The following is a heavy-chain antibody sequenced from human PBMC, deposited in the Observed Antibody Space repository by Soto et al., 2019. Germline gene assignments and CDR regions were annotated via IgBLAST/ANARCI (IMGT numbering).Heavy chain of an antibody. D-gene: IGHD3-22*01. J-gene: IGHJ6*02. CDR2: TRNKANSYTT. CDR3: ARDSRYYYDSSGYAPEDYYHYYGMDF. V-gene: IGHV3-72*01. Sequence: GSLRLSCAASGFTFSDHYMDWVRQAPGKGLEWVGRTRNKANSYTTEYAASVKGRFTISRDDSKNSLYLQMNSLKTEDTAVYYCARDSRYYYDSSGYAPEDYYHYYGMDFWGQGTTVTVSS. CDR1: GFTFSDHY.